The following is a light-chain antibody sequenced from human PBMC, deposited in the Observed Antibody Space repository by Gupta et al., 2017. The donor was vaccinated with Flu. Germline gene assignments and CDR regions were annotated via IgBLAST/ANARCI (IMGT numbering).Light chain of an antibody. CDR3: AEGDNSRGGRV. CDR2: INN. CDR1: SSNIGCNT. Sequence: QSVLTLPPSASETPGQRVTISCSGSSSNIGCNTVNWYQQLPGTAPTLLIYINNQRPSGGPDRFSGSKSGTSAALAISDLQSEDEADYYCAEGDNSRGGRVFGGGTQLTVL. J-gene: IGLJ3*02. V-gene: IGLV1-44*01.